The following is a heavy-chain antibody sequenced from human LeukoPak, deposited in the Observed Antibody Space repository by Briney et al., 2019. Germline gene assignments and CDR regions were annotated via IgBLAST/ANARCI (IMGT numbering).Heavy chain of an antibody. CDR2: TVGGRPDT. D-gene: IGHD2-8*02. Sequence: GGSLRLSCTVSGFTLSSYEMSWIRQAPGKGLEWVAATVGGRPDTYHAESVKGRFTVSRDDSRDTLFLQMNRLSVDDTAIYYCTKAPLRSCSGAFCYPFDYWGQGTLVTVSS. CDR3: TKAPLRSCSGAFCYPFDY. J-gene: IGHJ4*02. CDR1: GFTLSSYE. V-gene: IGHV3-23*01.